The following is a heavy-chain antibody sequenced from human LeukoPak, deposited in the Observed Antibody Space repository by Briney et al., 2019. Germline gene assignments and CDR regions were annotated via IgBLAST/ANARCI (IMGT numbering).Heavy chain of an antibody. CDR3: ARDYNNWYFDL. J-gene: IGHJ2*01. D-gene: IGHD5-24*01. CDR1: GDSISSYY. CDR2: IYPSGSA. Sequence: SETLSLTCDVSGDSISSYYWSWIRQPAGKGLEWLGRIYPSGSANYNPSLKSRGTMSVDTSKNQFSLRLSSVTAADTAVYFCARDYNNWYFDLWGRGTLVTVSP. V-gene: IGHV4-4*07.